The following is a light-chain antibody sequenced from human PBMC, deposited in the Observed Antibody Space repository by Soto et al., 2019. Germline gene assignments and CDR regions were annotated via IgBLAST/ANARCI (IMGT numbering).Light chain of an antibody. J-gene: IGKJ1*01. V-gene: IGKV1-5*03. CDR3: QQYNSYSMT. CDR1: QTISSW. Sequence: DIQMTQSPSTLSGSVGDRVTITCLASQTISSWLAWHQQKPGKAPKLLIYKASTLKSGVPSRFSGSGSGTEFTLTISSLQPDDFATYYCQQYNSYSMTFGQGTKVDIK. CDR2: KAS.